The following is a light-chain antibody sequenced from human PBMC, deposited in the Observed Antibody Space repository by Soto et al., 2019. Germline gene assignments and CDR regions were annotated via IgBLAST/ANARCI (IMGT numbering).Light chain of an antibody. CDR3: QQYNTFWT. J-gene: IGKJ1*01. Sequence: DIQMTQSPSMLSASVGDIVTIDFRASQSIRRWLAWYQQKPGKAPKLLIYDVSNLESGVPSRFSGSGSGTEFTLTISSLQPDDVATYYCQQYNTFWTFGQGTKVDIK. CDR2: DVS. CDR1: QSIRRW. V-gene: IGKV1-5*01.